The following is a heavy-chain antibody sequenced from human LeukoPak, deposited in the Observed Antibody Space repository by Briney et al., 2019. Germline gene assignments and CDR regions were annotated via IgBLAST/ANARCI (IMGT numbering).Heavy chain of an antibody. CDR1: GGSFSGYY. J-gene: IGHJ4*02. Sequence: SETLSLTCAVYGGSFSGYYWSWIRQPPGKGLEWIGEINHSGSTNYNPSLKSRVTISVDTSKNQFSLKLSSVTAADPAVYYCARGPYPKGLGYWGQGTLVTVSS. D-gene: IGHD7-27*01. V-gene: IGHV4-34*01. CDR3: ARGPYPKGLGY. CDR2: INHSGST.